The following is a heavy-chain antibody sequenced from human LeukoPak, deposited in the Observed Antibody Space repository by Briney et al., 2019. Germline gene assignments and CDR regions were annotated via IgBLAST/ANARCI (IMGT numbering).Heavy chain of an antibody. CDR1: GFTFSSYS. CDR2: ISTSSSYI. D-gene: IGHD1-26*01. Sequence: GGSLRLSCAAYGFTFSSYSMNWVRQAPGKGLEWVSFISTSSSYIYYADSVKGRFTISRDNAKNSLYLQMNSLRAEDTAVYYCARVRVGATYGGAFDIWGQGTMVTVSS. J-gene: IGHJ3*02. V-gene: IGHV3-21*01. CDR3: ARVRVGATYGGAFDI.